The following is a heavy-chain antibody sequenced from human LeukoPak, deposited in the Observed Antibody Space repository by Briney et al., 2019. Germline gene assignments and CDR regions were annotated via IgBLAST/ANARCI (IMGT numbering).Heavy chain of an antibody. CDR1: GFTFSSYA. CDR3: AKGQYCTNGVCPPGYYYGMDV. J-gene: IGHJ6*02. V-gene: IGHV3-23*01. CDR2: ISGSGGST. Sequence: PGGSLRLSCAASGFTFSSYAMSWVRQAPGKGLEWVSAISGSGGSTYYADSVKGRFTISRDNSKNTLYLQMNSLRAEDTAVYYCAKGQYCTNGVCPPGYYYGMDVWGQGTTVTVPS. D-gene: IGHD2-8*01.